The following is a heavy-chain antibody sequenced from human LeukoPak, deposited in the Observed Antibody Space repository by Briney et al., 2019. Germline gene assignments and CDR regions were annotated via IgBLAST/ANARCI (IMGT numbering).Heavy chain of an antibody. CDR2: INPNSGGT. CDR1: GYTFTGYY. V-gene: IGHV1-2*02. CDR3: AREGRGKIYCGGDCGSHGYDY. Sequence: GASVQVSCKASGYTFTGYYMHWLRQAPAPGLEWMGWINPNSGGTNYAQKFQGRVTMTRDTTISTAYMELSRLRSDDTAVYYCAREGRGKIYCGGDCGSHGYDYWGQGTLVTVSS. D-gene: IGHD2-21*02. J-gene: IGHJ4*02.